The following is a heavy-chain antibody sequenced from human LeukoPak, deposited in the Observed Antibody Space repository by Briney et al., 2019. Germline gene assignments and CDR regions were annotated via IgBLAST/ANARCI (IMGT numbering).Heavy chain of an antibody. CDR3: AKDHRSAENYFDY. Sequence: QPGRSLRLSCAASGFTFSSYGMHWVRQAPGKGLEWVAVISYDGSNTNYADSVKGRFTISRDNSKNTLYLQMNSLRAEDTAVYYCAKDHRSAENYFDYWGQGTLVTVSS. D-gene: IGHD1-14*01. CDR1: GFTFSSYG. J-gene: IGHJ4*02. CDR2: ISYDGSNT. V-gene: IGHV3-30*18.